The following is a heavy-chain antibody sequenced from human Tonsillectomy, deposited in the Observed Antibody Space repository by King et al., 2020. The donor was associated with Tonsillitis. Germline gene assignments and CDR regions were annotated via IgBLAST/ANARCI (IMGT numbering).Heavy chain of an antibody. CDR2: IRYDGSNK. D-gene: IGHD6-19*01. J-gene: IGHJ2*01. Sequence: HVQLVESGGGVVQPGGSLRLSCAASGFTFSSYGMHWVRQAPGKGLEWVAFIRYDGSNKYYADSVKGRFTISRDNSKNTLYLQMNSLRAEDTAVYYCAKRLGGGWPFHWYFDLWGRGTLVTVSS. CDR1: GFTFSSYG. CDR3: AKRLGGGWPFHWYFDL. V-gene: IGHV3-30*02.